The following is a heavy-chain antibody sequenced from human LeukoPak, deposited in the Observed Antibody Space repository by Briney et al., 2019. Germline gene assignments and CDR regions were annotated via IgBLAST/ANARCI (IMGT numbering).Heavy chain of an antibody. V-gene: IGHV1-2*02. CDR3: ARDRQPTSYDY. CDR2: INPNSGGT. J-gene: IGHJ4*02. Sequence: ASVKVSCKASGYTLTNYHINWVRQAPGQGLEWMGWINPNSGGTNFAQKFQGRVTINRDTSISTVYMELSRLRSDDTAVYYCARDRQPTSYDYWGQGTLVTVSS. CDR1: GYTLTNYH. D-gene: IGHD2-2*01.